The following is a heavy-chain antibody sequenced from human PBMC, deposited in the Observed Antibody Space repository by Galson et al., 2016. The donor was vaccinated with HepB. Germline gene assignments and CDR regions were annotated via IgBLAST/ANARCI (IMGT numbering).Heavy chain of an antibody. CDR1: GYSFTRYP. D-gene: IGHD2-8*01. CDR2: ISPAYGNT. CDR3: AREDLCTNGVCYSLDS. J-gene: IGHJ4*02. Sequence: SVKVSCKASGYSFTRYPVHWVRQAPGQGLEWMGWISPAYGNTQYSQRFQGTVTFSRDTSATTVYMELSSLRSEDTAVYYCAREDLCTNGVCYSLDSWGQGTPVTVSS. V-gene: IGHV1-3*01.